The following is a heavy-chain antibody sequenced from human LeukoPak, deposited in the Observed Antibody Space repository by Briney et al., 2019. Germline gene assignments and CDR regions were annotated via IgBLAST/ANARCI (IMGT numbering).Heavy chain of an antibody. CDR3: ARAQIKAGKYFDY. CDR2: IYYSGST. Sequence: SETLSLTCTVSGGSISSYYWSWIRQPPGKGLEWIGYIYYSGSTNYNPSLKSRVTISVDTSKNQFSLKLSSVTAADTAVYYCARAQIKAGKYFDYWGQGTLVTVSS. CDR1: GGSISSYY. J-gene: IGHJ4*02. V-gene: IGHV4-59*08. D-gene: IGHD3-16*01.